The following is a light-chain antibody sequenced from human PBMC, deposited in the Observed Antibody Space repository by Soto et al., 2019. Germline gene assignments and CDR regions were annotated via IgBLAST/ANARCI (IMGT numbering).Light chain of an antibody. CDR1: SSDVGSYNL. J-gene: IGLJ3*02. CDR3: CSYAGGSNSWV. Sequence: QSALTQPASVSGSPGQSITISCTGTSSDVGSYNLVSWYQQYPGKAPKLMIIEVTERPSGVSYRFSGSKSGNTASLTISGLQAEDEADYYCCSYAGGSNSWVFGGGTKLTVL. CDR2: EVT. V-gene: IGLV2-23*02.